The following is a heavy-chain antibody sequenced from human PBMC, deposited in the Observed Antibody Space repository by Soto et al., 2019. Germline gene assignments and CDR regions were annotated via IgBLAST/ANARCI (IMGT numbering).Heavy chain of an antibody. Sequence: GGSLRLSCTASGFTFGDYAMSWFRQAPGKGLEWVGFIRSKAYGGTTEYAASVKGRFTISRDDSKSIAYLQMNSLKTEDTAVYYCTREIYSYGYYFDYWGQGTLVTVPQ. D-gene: IGHD5-18*01. CDR1: GFTFGDYA. J-gene: IGHJ4*02. V-gene: IGHV3-49*03. CDR3: TREIYSYGYYFDY. CDR2: IRSKAYGGTT.